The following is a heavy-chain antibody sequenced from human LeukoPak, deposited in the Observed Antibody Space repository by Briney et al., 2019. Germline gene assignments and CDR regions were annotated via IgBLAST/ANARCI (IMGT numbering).Heavy chain of an antibody. D-gene: IGHD1-26*01. CDR3: ATAPLLYSGSFPANDY. CDR1: GYTLTELS. CDR2: FDPEDGET. J-gene: IGHJ4*02. Sequence: ASVKVSCKASGYTLTELSMHWVRQAPGKGLEWMGGFDPEDGETIYAQKFQGRVTMTEDTSTDTAYMELSSLRSEDTAVYYCATAPLLYSGSFPANDYWGQGTLVTVSS. V-gene: IGHV1-24*01.